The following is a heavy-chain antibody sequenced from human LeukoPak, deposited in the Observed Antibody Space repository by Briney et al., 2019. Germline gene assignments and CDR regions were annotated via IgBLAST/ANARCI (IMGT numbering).Heavy chain of an antibody. CDR3: ARDRVGATRPSVDAFDI. D-gene: IGHD1-26*01. CDR2: IYSGGST. V-gene: IGHV3-66*01. CDR1: GFTVSSNY. J-gene: IGHJ3*02. Sequence: GGSLRLSCAASGFTVSSNYMSWVRQAPGKGLEWVSVIYSGGSTCYADSVKGRFTISRDNSKNTLYLQMNSLRAEDTAVYYCARDRVGATRPSVDAFDIWGQGTMVTVSS.